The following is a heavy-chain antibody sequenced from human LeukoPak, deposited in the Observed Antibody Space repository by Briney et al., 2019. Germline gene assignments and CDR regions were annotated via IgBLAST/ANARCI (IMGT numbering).Heavy chain of an antibody. CDR2: IKQDGSEK. V-gene: IGHV3-7*03. CDR3: ARNMITFGGVIHY. J-gene: IGHJ4*02. D-gene: IGHD3-16*01. CDR1: GFTFSSYW. Sequence: GGSLRLSYAASGFTFSSYWMSWIRQAPGKGLEWVANIKQDGSEKYYVDSVKGRFTISRDNAKNSLYLQMNSLRAEDTAVYYCARNMITFGGVIHYWGQGTLVTVSS.